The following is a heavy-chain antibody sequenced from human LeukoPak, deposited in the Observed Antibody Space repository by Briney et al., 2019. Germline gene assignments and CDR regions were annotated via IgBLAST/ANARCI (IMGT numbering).Heavy chain of an antibody. J-gene: IGHJ6*03. D-gene: IGHD2-15*01. CDR3: ARASRGEQGISCCMDV. Sequence: PSETLSLTCAVYGGSFSGYYWSWIRQPPGKGLEWIGEINHSGSTNYNPSLKSRVTISVDTSKNQFSLKLSSVTAADTAVYYCARASRGEQGISCCMDVWGKGTTVTVSS. V-gene: IGHV4-34*01. CDR1: GGSFSGYY. CDR2: INHSGST.